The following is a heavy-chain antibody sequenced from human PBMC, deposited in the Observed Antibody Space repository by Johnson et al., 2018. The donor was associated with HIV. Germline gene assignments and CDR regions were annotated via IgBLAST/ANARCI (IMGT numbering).Heavy chain of an antibody. CDR2: IYSGGST. Sequence: VQLVESGGGLVKPGGSLRLSCAASGFTVSSNYMSWVRQAPGKGLEWVSVIYSGGSTYYADSVKGRFTISRDNSKNTLYLQMNSLGGEDMAVYYCAKDSMGFNWNQFEAFDMWGQGTMVTVSS. J-gene: IGHJ3*02. D-gene: IGHD1-20*01. CDR3: AKDSMGFNWNQFEAFDM. CDR1: GFTVSSNY. V-gene: IGHV3-66*01.